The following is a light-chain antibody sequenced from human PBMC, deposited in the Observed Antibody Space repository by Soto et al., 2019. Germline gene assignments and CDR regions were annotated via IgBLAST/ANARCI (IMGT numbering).Light chain of an antibody. CDR3: SSYTSISSWV. V-gene: IGLV2-14*01. CDR1: SSDVGGHDY. Sequence: QSALTQPASVSGSPGQSITISCTGSSSDVGGHDYVSWYQQHPGKAPKLMIYEVNNRPSGVSNRFSVSKSGNTASLTISGLQAEDDADYYCSSYTSISSWVFGGGTKLTVL. CDR2: EVN. J-gene: IGLJ3*02.